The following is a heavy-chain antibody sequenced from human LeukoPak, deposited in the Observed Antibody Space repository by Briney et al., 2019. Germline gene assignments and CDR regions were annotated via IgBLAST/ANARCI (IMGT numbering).Heavy chain of an antibody. Sequence: GASVKVSCKASGYTFTSYGISWVRQAPGQGLEWMGWISAHNGDINYVQQLQGRVTMTTDTSTSTAYMELRSLRSDDTAVYYCATLGSYLQFDYWGQGTLVTVSS. V-gene: IGHV1-18*01. J-gene: IGHJ4*02. CDR3: ATLGSYLQFDY. D-gene: IGHD2-15*01. CDR2: ISAHNGDI. CDR1: GYTFTSYG.